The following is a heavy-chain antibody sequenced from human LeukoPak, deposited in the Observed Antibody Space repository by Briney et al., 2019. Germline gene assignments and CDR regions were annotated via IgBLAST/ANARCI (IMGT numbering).Heavy chain of an antibody. Sequence: SGGSLRLSCAASGFSFSNYRMHWVRQAPGKGLEWVALIQSDGSKTYSADSVKGRFTISRDNPRNTLYLQMDRLRPEDTADYYCAKRYCKSATCRSDMDAWGQGTTVTVS. CDR3: AKRYCKSATCRSDMDA. J-gene: IGHJ6*02. CDR2: IQSDGSKT. CDR1: GFSFSNYR. D-gene: IGHD2-15*01. V-gene: IGHV3-30*02.